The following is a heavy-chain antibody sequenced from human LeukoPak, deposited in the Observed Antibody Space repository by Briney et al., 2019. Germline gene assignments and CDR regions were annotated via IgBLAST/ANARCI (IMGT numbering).Heavy chain of an antibody. V-gene: IGHV3-23*01. D-gene: IGHD3-22*01. CDR1: GFTLSSYA. CDR2: ITGSGGDT. Sequence: GGSLRLSCAASGFTLSSYAMNWARQAPGKGLEWVSTITGSGGDTYYADSVKGRFTISRDNSKNTLYLQMNSLRAEDTAIYYCAKDPYVGGGYHFDSWGQGSLVTVSS. J-gene: IGHJ4*02. CDR3: AKDPYVGGGYHFDS.